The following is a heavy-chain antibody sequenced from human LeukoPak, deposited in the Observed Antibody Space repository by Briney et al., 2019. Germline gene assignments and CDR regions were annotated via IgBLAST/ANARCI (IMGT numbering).Heavy chain of an antibody. J-gene: IGHJ4*02. CDR3: AKDGHSSGSSFDY. CDR2: ISYDGSNK. D-gene: IGHD6-19*01. V-gene: IGHV3-30-3*01. CDR1: GFTFSSYA. Sequence: GRSLRLSCAASGFTFSSYAMHWVRQAPGKGLEWVAVISYDGSNKYYADSVKGRFTISRDNSKNTLYLQMNSLRAEDTAVYYCAKDGHSSGSSFDYWGQGTLVTVSS.